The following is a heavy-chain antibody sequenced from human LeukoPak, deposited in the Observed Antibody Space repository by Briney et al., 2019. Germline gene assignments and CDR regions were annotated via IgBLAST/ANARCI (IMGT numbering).Heavy chain of an antibody. CDR1: GGSISSSSYY. J-gene: IGHJ4*02. D-gene: IGHD5-24*01. CDR2: IYYSGST. Sequence: SETLSLTFTVSGGSISSSSYYWGWIRQPPGKGLEWIGSIYYSGSTYYNPSLKSRVTISVDTSKNQFSLKLSSVTAADTAVYYCARDSRWLHWYFDYWGQGTLVTVSS. CDR3: ARDSRWLHWYFDY. V-gene: IGHV4-39*07.